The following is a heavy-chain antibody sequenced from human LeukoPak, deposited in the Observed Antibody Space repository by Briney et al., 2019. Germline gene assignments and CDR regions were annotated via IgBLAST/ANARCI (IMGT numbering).Heavy chain of an antibody. CDR2: ISGSGGST. Sequence: SGGSLRLSCAASGFTFSSYAMSWVRQAPGKGLEWVSAISGSGGSTYYADSVKGRFTTSRDNSKNTLYLQMNSLRAEDTAVYYCAKGPDSSGYYNYYFDYWGQGILVTVSS. V-gene: IGHV3-23*01. D-gene: IGHD3-22*01. CDR1: GFTFSSYA. J-gene: IGHJ4*02. CDR3: AKGPDSSGYYNYYFDY.